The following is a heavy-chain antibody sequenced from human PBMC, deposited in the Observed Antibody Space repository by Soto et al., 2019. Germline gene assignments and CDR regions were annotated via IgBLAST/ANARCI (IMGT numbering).Heavy chain of an antibody. CDR2: VYYSGST. CDR3: GRLEGLATISYYFDY. J-gene: IGHJ4*02. D-gene: IGHD3-9*01. V-gene: IGHV4-39*01. CDR1: GGSVSSSSYY. Sequence: QLQLQESGPGLVKPSETLSITCTVSGGSVSSSSYYWGWVRQPPGKGLEWIGSVYYSGSTYYNTSLESRVTISVDKSKNQFSLKLMSLSAADTAVYYCGRLEGLATISYYFDYWGQGALVTVSS.